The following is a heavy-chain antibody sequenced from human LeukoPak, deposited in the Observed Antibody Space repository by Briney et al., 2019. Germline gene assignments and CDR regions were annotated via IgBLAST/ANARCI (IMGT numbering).Heavy chain of an antibody. J-gene: IGHJ4*02. D-gene: IGHD5-18*01. CDR2: INHSGST. Sequence: SETLSLTCAVYGGPFSGYYWSWIRQPPGKGLEWIGEINHSGSTNYNPSLKSRVTISVDTSKNQFSLKLSSVTAADTAVYYCASQGRDSYGHPFKYFWGQGTLVTVSS. CDR1: GGPFSGYY. CDR3: ASQGRDSYGHPFKYF. V-gene: IGHV4-34*01.